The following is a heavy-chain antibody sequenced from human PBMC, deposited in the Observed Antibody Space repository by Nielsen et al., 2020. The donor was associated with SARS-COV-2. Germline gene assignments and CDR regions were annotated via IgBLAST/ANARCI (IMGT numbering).Heavy chain of an antibody. CDR2: IIPIFGTA. V-gene: IGHV1-69*01. J-gene: IGHJ6*03. D-gene: IGHD6-13*01. Sequence: WVRQAPGQGLEWMGGIIPIFGTANYAQKFQGRVTITADESTSTAYMELSSLRSDDTAVYYCARDHSSSWYSGRYYYMDVWGKGTAVTVSS. CDR3: ARDHSSSWYSGRYYYMDV.